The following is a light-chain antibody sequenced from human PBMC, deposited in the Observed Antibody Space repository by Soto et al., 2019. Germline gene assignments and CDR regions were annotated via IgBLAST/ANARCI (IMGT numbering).Light chain of an antibody. CDR2: DVS. J-gene: IGLJ2*01. V-gene: IGLV2-14*01. CDR1: SSDVGGYNY. Sequence: QSVLTQPASVSGSPGQSITISCTGTSSDVGGYNYVSWYQQHPGKAPKLMIYDVSNRPSGVSNGFSGSKSGNTASLTISGLQAEDEADYYCSSYTSSSTQVVFGGGTKLTVL. CDR3: SSYTSSSTQVV.